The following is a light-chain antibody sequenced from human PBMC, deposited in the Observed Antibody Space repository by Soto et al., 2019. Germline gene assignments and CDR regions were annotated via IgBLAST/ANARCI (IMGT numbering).Light chain of an antibody. CDR2: SAS. J-gene: IGKJ4*01. CDR3: QQSYSTPS. CDR1: QIIDTF. V-gene: IGKV1-39*01. Sequence: DIQMTQSPSSLSASVGDRVTITCRAGQIIDTFLNWYQQIPGKAPRLLIYSASSLQSGVPSRFTGSGSGTDFTLTITSLRHEDAATYYCQQSYSTPSFGGGTKVEIK.